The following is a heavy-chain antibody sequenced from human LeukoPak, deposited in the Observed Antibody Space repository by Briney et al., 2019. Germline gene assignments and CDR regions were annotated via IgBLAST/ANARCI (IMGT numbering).Heavy chain of an antibody. CDR3: ARSWDGYCSGGSCYMPDY. J-gene: IGHJ4*02. D-gene: IGHD2-15*01. Sequence: SETLSLTCTVSGASLTGFIWDWIRQPPGKGLEWIGYIYYSGSTNYNPSLKSRVTISVDTSKNQFSLKLSSVTAADTAVYYCARSWDGYCSGGSCYMPDYWGQGTLVTVSS. V-gene: IGHV4-59*08. CDR2: IYYSGST. CDR1: GASLTGFI.